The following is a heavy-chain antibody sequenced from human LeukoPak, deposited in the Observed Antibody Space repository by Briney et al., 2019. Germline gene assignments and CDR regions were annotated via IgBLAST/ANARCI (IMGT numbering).Heavy chain of an antibody. Sequence: PGGSLRLSCAASGFTFSSYGMSWVRQAPGKGLEWVSAISGSGGSTYYADSVKGRFTISRDNSKNTLYLQMNSLRAEDTAVYYCASHYDSSGYSTLGYWGQGTLVTVSS. CDR1: GFTFSSYG. CDR2: ISGSGGST. CDR3: ASHYDSSGYSTLGY. D-gene: IGHD3-22*01. J-gene: IGHJ4*02. V-gene: IGHV3-23*01.